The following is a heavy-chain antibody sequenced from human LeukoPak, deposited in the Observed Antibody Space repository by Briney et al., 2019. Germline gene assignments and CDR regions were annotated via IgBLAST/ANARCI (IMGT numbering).Heavy chain of an antibody. CDR2: INSDGSST. CDR1: RFTFGSYS. CDR3: ARGGKLEPTAMAS. D-gene: IGHD5-18*01. J-gene: IGHJ5*02. V-gene: IGHV3-74*01. Sequence: GGSLRLSCAASRFTFGSYSMSLARQAPGKGLEWVSRINSDGSSTTYADSVKGRLTISRDNAKNMLYLQINSLSVEDTAIYYCARGGKLEPTAMASWGQGSLVVVSS.